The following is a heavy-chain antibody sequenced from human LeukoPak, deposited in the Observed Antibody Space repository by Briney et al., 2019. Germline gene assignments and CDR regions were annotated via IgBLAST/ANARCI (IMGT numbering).Heavy chain of an antibody. V-gene: IGHV4-39*01. Sequence: SETLSLTCTVSGGSISSSSYYWGWIRQPPGKGLEWIGSIYYSGSTYYNPSLTSRVTISVDTSKNQFSLKLSSVTAADTAVYYCARRGIVVVPAAIRTFDIWGQGTMVTVSS. CDR2: IYYSGST. D-gene: IGHD2-2*02. J-gene: IGHJ3*02. CDR3: ARRGIVVVPAAIRTFDI. CDR1: GGSISSSSYY.